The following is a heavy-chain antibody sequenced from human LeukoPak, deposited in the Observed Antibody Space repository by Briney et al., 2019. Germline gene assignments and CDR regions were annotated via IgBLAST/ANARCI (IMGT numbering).Heavy chain of an antibody. D-gene: IGHD3-3*01. CDR1: GYTFTSYD. V-gene: IGHV1-2*06. Sequence: EASVKVSCKASGYTFTSYDINWVRQAPGQGLEWMGRINPNSGGTNYAQKFQGRVTMTRDTSISTAYMELSRLRSDDTAVYYCAAVGYYDFWSGTILDYWGQGTLVTVSS. CDR3: AAVGYYDFWSGTILDY. J-gene: IGHJ4*02. CDR2: INPNSGGT.